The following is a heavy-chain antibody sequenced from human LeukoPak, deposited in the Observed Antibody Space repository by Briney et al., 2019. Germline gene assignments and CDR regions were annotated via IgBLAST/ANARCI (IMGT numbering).Heavy chain of an antibody. Sequence: GGSLRLSCAASGFTFSSYAMSWVRQAPGKGLEWVSALSGSGGSTYYADSVKGRFTISRDNSKNTLYLQMNNLRAEDTAVYYCATSGLSRFGFWGQGTLVTVSS. D-gene: IGHD2/OR15-2a*01. CDR1: GFTFSSYA. CDR2: LSGSGGST. J-gene: IGHJ4*02. CDR3: ATSGLSRFGF. V-gene: IGHV3-23*01.